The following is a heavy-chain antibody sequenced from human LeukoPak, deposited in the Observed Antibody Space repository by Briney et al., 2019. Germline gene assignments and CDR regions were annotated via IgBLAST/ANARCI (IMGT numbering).Heavy chain of an antibody. V-gene: IGHV3-66*01. CDR2: IYSGGST. CDR1: GFTVSSNY. CDR3: AREIWGATAGTNY. J-gene: IGHJ4*02. Sequence: GGSLRLSCAASGFTVSSNYMNWVRQAPGKGLEWVSVIYSGGSTYYADSVKGRFTISRDNSKNTLYLQMTSLRAEDTAVYYCAREIWGATAGTNYWGQGTLVTVSS. D-gene: IGHD6-13*01.